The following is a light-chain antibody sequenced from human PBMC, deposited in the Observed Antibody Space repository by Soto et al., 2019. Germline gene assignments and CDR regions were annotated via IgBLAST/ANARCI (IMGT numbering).Light chain of an antibody. CDR2: GAS. Sequence: ELLLTQSPGTLSFSPGERATLSCRASQSVSSSYLAWYQQKPGQAPRLLIYGASTRATGIPARFSGSGSGTEFTLTISSLQSEDFAVYYCQQYNNWPKTFGQGTKVEI. J-gene: IGKJ1*01. V-gene: IGKV3-15*01. CDR3: QQYNNWPKT. CDR1: QSVSSSY.